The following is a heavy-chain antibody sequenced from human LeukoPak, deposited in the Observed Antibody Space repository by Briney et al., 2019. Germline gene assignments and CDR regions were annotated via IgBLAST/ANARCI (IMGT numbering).Heavy chain of an antibody. J-gene: IGHJ4*02. CDR2: INPSGGST. CDR1: GYIFTSYN. Sequence: GASVKVSCKASGYIFTSYNIYWVRQAPGQGLEWMGIINPSGGSTNYAQKFQGRVSINADKSTNTVYMELSSLKLEDTAVYYCARGAGWLYDWGQGTLVIVSS. V-gene: IGHV1-46*01. D-gene: IGHD3-22*01. CDR3: ARGAGWLYD.